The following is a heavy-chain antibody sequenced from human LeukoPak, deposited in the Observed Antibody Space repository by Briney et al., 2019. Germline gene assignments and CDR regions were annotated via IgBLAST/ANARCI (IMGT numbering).Heavy chain of an antibody. CDR1: GFTFSNYM. CDR3: LRDLTWSLDQ. CDR2: IKRGGITL. J-gene: IGHJ4*02. V-gene: IGHV3-74*01. Sequence: GGSLRLSCAASGFTFSNYMMQWVRQAPGKGLVWVSRIKRGGITLSCAGSGKGRFTISSDNAKNTLYLQMNRLRAEDTAVYSCLRDLTWSLDQWGQGTLVTVSS. D-gene: IGHD1-1*01.